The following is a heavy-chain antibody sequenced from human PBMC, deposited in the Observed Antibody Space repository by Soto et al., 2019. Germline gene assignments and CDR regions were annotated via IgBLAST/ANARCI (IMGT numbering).Heavy chain of an antibody. D-gene: IGHD3-3*01. V-gene: IGHV3-30-3*01. CDR2: ISYDGSNK. CDR1: GFTPSTYA. J-gene: IGHJ6*02. CDR3: ARDPITIFGVVTNYYGMDV. Sequence: GRSLRLPCAASGFTPSTYAMHWVRQAPCKGLEWVAVISYDGSNKYYADSVKGRFTISRDNSKNTLYLQMNSLRAEDTAVYYCARDPITIFGVVTNYYGMDVWGQGTTVTVSS.